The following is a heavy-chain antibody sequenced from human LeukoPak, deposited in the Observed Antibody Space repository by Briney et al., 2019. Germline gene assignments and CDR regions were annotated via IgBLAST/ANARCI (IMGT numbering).Heavy chain of an antibody. Sequence: GGSLRLSCAASGFTVGHNHLSWVRQAPGKGLEWVSAINVVGNTYYADSVMGRFTISRDNSKNTLYLQMNSLTVEDTALYFRVRDLNSWGQGTLVTVSS. J-gene: IGHJ4*02. V-gene: IGHV3-66*01. CDR1: GFTVGHNH. CDR2: INVVGNT. CDR3: VRDLNS.